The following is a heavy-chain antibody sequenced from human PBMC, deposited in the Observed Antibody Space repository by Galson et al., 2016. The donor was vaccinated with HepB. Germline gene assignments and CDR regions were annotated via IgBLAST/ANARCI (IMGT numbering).Heavy chain of an antibody. V-gene: IGHV3-53*01. Sequence: SLRLSCAAPGFSVSNNDASWVRQAPGKGLEWVSVSYSGGRTCYADSVKGRFTVSRDDSKNTLYLQMNSLRVEDTAVYYCAREGCINGVCHLDGFDVWGQGTMVTVSS. J-gene: IGHJ3*01. D-gene: IGHD2-8*01. CDR1: GFSVSNND. CDR3: AREGCINGVCHLDGFDV. CDR2: SYSGGRT.